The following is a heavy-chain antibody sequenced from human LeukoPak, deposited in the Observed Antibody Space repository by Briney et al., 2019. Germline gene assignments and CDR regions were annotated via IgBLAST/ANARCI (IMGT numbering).Heavy chain of an antibody. CDR2: IYIRGST. CDR1: GGSISSGSYY. J-gene: IGHJ4*02. Sequence: SGTLSLTCTVSGGSISSGSYYWSWIRQPAGKGLEWIGRIYIRGSTSYNPALKSRVTISVDTSKNQFSLKLSSVTAADTAVYYCARGYWFYFDYWGQGTLVTVSS. CDR3: ARGYWFYFDY. V-gene: IGHV4-61*02. D-gene: IGHD2-8*02.